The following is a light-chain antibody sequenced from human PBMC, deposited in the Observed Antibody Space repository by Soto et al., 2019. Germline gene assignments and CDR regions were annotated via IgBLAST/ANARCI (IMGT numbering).Light chain of an antibody. CDR1: SSNIGAGYD. V-gene: IGLV1-40*01. CDR3: QSYASTLSARYV. CDR2: ANI. Sequence: QSVLTQPPSVSGAPGQRVTISCTGSSSNIGAGYDVHWYQQRPGAAPKLLISANINRPSGVPDRFSGSKSGTSASLAITGLQADDEGDYYCQSYASTLSARYVFATGTKVTVL. J-gene: IGLJ1*01.